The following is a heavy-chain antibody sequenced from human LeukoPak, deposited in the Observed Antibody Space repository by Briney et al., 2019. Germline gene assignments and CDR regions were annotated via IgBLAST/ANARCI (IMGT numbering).Heavy chain of an antibody. CDR1: GFIFSTYD. Sequence: SGGSLRLSCAASGFIFSTYDMHWVRQAPGKGLEWVAVISREGGIAYHADSVKGRFTISRDNSKNTLYLQMNSLRADDTAVYYCARHFTTGSIDHWGQGNLVTVSS. J-gene: IGHJ4*02. D-gene: IGHD3-9*01. CDR2: ISREGGIA. CDR3: ARHFTTGSIDH. V-gene: IGHV3-30-3*01.